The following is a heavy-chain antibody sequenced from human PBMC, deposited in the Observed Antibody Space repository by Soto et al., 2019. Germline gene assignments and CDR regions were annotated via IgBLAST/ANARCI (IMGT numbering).Heavy chain of an antibody. Sequence: SVKVSCKASGGTFSSYAISWVRQASGQGLEWMGGIIPIFGTANYAQKFQGRVTITADESTSTAYMELSSLRSEDTAVYYCARANYYDSSGYYDYWGQGTLVTVS. CDR1: GGTFSSYA. CDR2: IIPIFGTA. J-gene: IGHJ4*02. V-gene: IGHV1-69*13. D-gene: IGHD3-22*01. CDR3: ARANYYDSSGYYDY.